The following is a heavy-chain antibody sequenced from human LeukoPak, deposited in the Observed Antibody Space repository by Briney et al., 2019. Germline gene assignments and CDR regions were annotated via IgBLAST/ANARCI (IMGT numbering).Heavy chain of an antibody. V-gene: IGHV4-59*01. D-gene: IGHD3-22*01. CDR3: ARGGSGYRFDS. CDR1: GGSISSYY. J-gene: IGHJ4*02. CDR2: IHYSEST. Sequence: PSETLSLTCTVSGGSISSYYWSWIRQPPGKGLEWIGYIHYSESTNYNPSLKSRVTISVDTSKNQFSLKLSSVTAADTAVYYCARGGSGYRFDSWGQGTLVTVSS.